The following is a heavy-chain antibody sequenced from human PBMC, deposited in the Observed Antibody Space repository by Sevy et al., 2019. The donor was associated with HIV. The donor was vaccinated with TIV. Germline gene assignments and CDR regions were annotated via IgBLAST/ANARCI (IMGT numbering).Heavy chain of an antibody. V-gene: IGHV4-59*01. CDR2: IYYSGST. CDR3: ARVWGRYCISTSCYDGGDFYGMDV. Sequence: SETLSLTCTVSGGSISSYYWSWIRQPPGKGLEWIGYIYYSGSTNYNPSLKSRVTISVDTSKNQFSLKLSSVTAADTAVYFCARVWGRYCISTSCYDGGDFYGMDVWGQGTTVTVSS. D-gene: IGHD2-2*01. J-gene: IGHJ6*02. CDR1: GGSISSYY.